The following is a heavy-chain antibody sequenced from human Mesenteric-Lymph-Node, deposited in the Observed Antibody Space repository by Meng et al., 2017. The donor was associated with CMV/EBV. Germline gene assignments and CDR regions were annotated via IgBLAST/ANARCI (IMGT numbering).Heavy chain of an antibody. CDR1: SINSGDYF. J-gene: IGHJ1*01. CDR2: ISHSGRT. D-gene: IGHD3-22*01. Sequence: SINSGDYFWSWIRQPPGKGLEWIGYISHSGRTVYNPSLNSRLMISVDTSKNQFSLELTSVTAADTAVYYCARGSGYYDSSSYYYSFKFWGQGALVTVSS. V-gene: IGHV4-30-4*01. CDR3: ARGSGYYDSSSYYYSFKF.